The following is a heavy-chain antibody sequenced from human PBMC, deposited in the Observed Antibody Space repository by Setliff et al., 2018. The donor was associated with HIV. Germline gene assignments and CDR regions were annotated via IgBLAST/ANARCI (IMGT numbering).Heavy chain of an antibody. J-gene: IGHJ4*02. CDR1: GFTFTTYP. D-gene: IGHD3-10*01. V-gene: IGHV3-66*02. CDR3: ARLRLYNSALDY. Sequence: GGSLRLSCVASGFTFTTYPMSWVRQAPGKGLEWVSTIYSDGSTYHADSVNGRFTLSRDNSENALYLQIDSLRPEDTAVYYCARLRLYNSALDYWGQGTLVTVSS. CDR2: IYSDGST.